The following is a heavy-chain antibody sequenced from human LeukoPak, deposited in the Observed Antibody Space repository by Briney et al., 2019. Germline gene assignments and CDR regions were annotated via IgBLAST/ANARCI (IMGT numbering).Heavy chain of an antibody. CDR3: ASGLDFDY. CDR1: GFTVSSNY. D-gene: IGHD3/OR15-3a*01. Sequence: GSLRLSCAASGFTVSSNYMSWVRQAPGKGLEWVSVIYSGGSTYDADSVKGRFTISRDKSKNTLYLQMNSLRAEDTAVYYCASGLDFDYWGQGTLVTVSS. J-gene: IGHJ4*02. V-gene: IGHV3-66*01. CDR2: IYSGGST.